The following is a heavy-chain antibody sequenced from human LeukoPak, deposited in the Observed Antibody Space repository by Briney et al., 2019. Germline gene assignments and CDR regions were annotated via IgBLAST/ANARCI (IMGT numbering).Heavy chain of an antibody. J-gene: IGHJ6*02. CDR1: GYTFTSYG. CDR2: ISAYNGNT. CDR3: ARDGTALRFLEWLSHYYYYGMDV. D-gene: IGHD3-3*01. Sequence: ASEKVSCKASGYTFTSYGISWVRQAPGQGLEWMGWISAYNGNTNYAQKLQGRVTMTTDTSTSTAYMELRSLRSDDTAVYYCARDGTALRFLEWLSHYYYYGMDVWGQGTTVTVSS. V-gene: IGHV1-18*01.